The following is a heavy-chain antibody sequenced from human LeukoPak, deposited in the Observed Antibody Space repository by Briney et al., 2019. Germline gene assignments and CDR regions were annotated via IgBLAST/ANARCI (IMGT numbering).Heavy chain of an antibody. J-gene: IGHJ4*02. V-gene: IGHV4-59*01. Sequence: SETLSLTCTVSGGSISSYYWSWIRQPPGKGLEWIGHIYYSGSTNYNPSLKSRVTISVDTSKNQFSLKLSSVTAADTAVYYCARAEQQLATYDYWGQGTLVTVSS. CDR2: IYYSGST. D-gene: IGHD6-13*01. CDR3: ARAEQQLATYDY. CDR1: GGSISSYY.